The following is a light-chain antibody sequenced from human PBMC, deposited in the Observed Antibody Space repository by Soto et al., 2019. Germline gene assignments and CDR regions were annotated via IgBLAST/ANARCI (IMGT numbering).Light chain of an antibody. V-gene: IGKV3-11*01. CDR3: QQRSNWPST. J-gene: IGKJ4*01. CDR2: DAS. CDR1: QSVSSY. Sequence: EIVLTQSPATLSLSPGERAALSCRASQSVSSYLAWYQKKPGQAPRLLIYDASKRATGIPARFSGSGSGTDFTLTISSLVPEDFAVYFCQQRSNWPSTFGGGTKVEI.